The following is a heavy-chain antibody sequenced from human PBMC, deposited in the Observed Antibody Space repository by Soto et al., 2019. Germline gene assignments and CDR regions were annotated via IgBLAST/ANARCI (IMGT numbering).Heavy chain of an antibody. CDR2: ISNDGSNV. D-gene: IGHD6-13*01. J-gene: IGHJ6*02. CDR1: GFDFNSYA. Sequence: QVQLVESGGGVVQPGASLRVSCAASGFDFNSYAMHWVRQAPGKGLECMGVISNDGSNVYYADFVKGRFTISRDRSKNTLFLQGDRLRVDDNGTYYCAKAILAATSGPYAMDVWGQGTTVTVSS. CDR3: AKAILAATSGPYAMDV. V-gene: IGHV3-30*18.